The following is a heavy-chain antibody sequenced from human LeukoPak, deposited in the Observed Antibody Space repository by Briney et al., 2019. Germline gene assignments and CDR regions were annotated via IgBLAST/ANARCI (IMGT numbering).Heavy chain of an antibody. D-gene: IGHD2-15*01. CDR2: ISNSGIT. CDR3: ARPARFCSGGSCTSDWYFGL. V-gene: IGHV4-4*08. CDR1: GGSTSSYY. Sequence: AETLRLTCTVSGGSTSSYYWNWIRRPPGKGLEWIGYISNSGITNYNPSLKSRISTSIDTPRDQFSLNMSSVTTADTAMYYCARPARFCSGGSCTSDWYFGLWGRGAMLTLPS. J-gene: IGHJ2*01.